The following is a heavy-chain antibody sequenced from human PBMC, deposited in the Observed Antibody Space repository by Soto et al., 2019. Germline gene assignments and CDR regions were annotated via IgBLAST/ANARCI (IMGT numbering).Heavy chain of an antibody. CDR2: IDFDGRST. V-gene: IGHV3-74*01. J-gene: IGHJ5*02. CDR1: GFTFSSYY. CDR3: ARGGSTSWLRALDL. D-gene: IGHD6-13*01. Sequence: EVQLVESGGGLVQPGGSLRLSCAVSGFTFSSYYMQWVRQGPGKGLVYVARIDFDGRSTVHADSVKGRFTISRDNAKNTLYLQMNSLGVEATGVYYCARGGSTSWLRALDLWGQGTLVTVSS.